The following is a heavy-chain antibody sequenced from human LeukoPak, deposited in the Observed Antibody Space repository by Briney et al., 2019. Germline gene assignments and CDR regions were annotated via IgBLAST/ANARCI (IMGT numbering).Heavy chain of an antibody. CDR3: ARGYSGYDPTYFDH. J-gene: IGHJ4*02. D-gene: IGHD5-12*01. Sequence: SSETLSLTCTVSGGSISSYYWSWIRQPPGKGLEWIGYIYYSGSTKYNPSLKSRVTISGDTSKKQFSLKLSSVTAADTAVYYCARGYSGYDPTYFDHWGQGTLVTVSS. CDR2: IYYSGST. V-gene: IGHV4-59*01. CDR1: GGSISSYY.